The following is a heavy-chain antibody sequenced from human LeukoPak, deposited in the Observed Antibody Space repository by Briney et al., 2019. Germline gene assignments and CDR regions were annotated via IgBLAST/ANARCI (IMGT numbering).Heavy chain of an antibody. J-gene: IGHJ6*03. CDR1: GGSFSGYY. D-gene: IGHD6-13*01. V-gene: IGHV4-34*01. CDR2: INHSGST. Sequence: SETLSLTCAVYGGSFSGYYWSWIRHPPGKGLEWIGEINHSGSTNYNPSLKSRVTISVDTSKNQFSLKLSSVTAADTAVYYCARGYSSSWYFYYYMDVWGKGTTVTVSS. CDR3: ARGYSSSWYFYYYMDV.